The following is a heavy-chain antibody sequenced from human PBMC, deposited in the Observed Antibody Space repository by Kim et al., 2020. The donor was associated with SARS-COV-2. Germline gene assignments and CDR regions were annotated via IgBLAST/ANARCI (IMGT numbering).Heavy chain of an antibody. V-gene: IGHV3-30*02. Sequence: YADSVKGRFTISRDNSKNTLYLQMNSLRAEDTAVYYCAKSSGYSYGYSDYWGQGTLVTVSS. D-gene: IGHD5-18*01. J-gene: IGHJ4*02. CDR3: AKSSGYSYGYSDY.